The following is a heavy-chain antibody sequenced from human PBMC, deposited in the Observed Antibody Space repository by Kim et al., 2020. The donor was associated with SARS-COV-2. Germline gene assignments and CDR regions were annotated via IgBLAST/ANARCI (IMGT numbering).Heavy chain of an antibody. CDR3: ARAGSSEAFWSGYLRFDP. V-gene: IGHV4-31*03. D-gene: IGHD3-3*01. CDR1: GGSISSGGYY. Sequence: SETLSLTCTVSGGSISSGGYYWSWIRQHPGKGLEWIGYIYYSGSTYYNPSLKSRVTISVDTSKNQFSLKLSSVTAADTAVYYCARAGSSEAFWSGYLRFDPWGQGTLVTVSS. CDR2: IYYSGST. J-gene: IGHJ5*02.